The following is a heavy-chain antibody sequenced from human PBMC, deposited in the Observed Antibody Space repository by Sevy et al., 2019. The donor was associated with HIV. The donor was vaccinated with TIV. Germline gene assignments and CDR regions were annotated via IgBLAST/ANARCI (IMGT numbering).Heavy chain of an antibody. CDR1: GGSISSYY. Sequence: SETLSLTCTVSGGSISSYYWSWIRQPAGKGLEWIGRIYTSGSTNYNPSLKSRVTMSVDTSKNQLSLKLSSVTAADTAVYYCARDWVGATDFNYYYYGMDVWGQGTTVTVSS. D-gene: IGHD1-26*01. CDR2: IYTSGST. V-gene: IGHV4-4*07. CDR3: ARDWVGATDFNYYYYGMDV. J-gene: IGHJ6*02.